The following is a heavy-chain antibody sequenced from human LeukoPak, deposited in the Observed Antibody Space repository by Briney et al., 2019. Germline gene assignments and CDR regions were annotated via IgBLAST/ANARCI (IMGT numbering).Heavy chain of an antibody. Sequence: GGSLRLSCAASGFTFSSYGMSWVRQAPGKGLEWVSGINWNGGSTGYADSVKGRFTISRDNAKNSLYLQMNSLRAEDTALYYCAREEGYQRVGATTFDYWGQGTLVTVSS. CDR3: AREEGYQRVGATTFDY. CDR2: INWNGGST. D-gene: IGHD1-26*01. CDR1: GFTFSSYG. V-gene: IGHV3-20*04. J-gene: IGHJ4*02.